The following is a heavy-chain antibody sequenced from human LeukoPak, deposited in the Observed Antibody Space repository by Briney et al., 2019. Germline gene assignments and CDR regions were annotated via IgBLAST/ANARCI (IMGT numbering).Heavy chain of an antibody. CDR3: ARDQATVATPWVDY. J-gene: IGHJ4*02. Sequence: ASVKVSCKASRYTFTNYYLHWVRQAPGQGLEWMGWINPNSGGTKPAQKFLGRVTMTRVTSISTAYMELTRLTYDDTAVYYCARDQATVATPWVDYWGQGTLVTVSS. V-gene: IGHV1-2*02. D-gene: IGHD4-17*01. CDR1: RYTFTNYY. CDR2: INPNSGGT.